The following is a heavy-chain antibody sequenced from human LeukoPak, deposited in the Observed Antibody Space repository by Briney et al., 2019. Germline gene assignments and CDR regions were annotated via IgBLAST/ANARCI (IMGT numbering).Heavy chain of an antibody. CDR2: ISGSGAST. V-gene: IGHV3-23*01. D-gene: IGHD1-26*01. Sequence: GGSLRLSCAASGFTFSSFAMSWVRQAPGKGLEWVSSISGSGASTYYADSVKGRLTISRDNSKTTLYLQMNSLRAEDTAVYYCAKGRGSPFYFEYWGQGTLVTVSS. CDR1: GFTFSSFA. CDR3: AKGRGSPFYFEY. J-gene: IGHJ4*02.